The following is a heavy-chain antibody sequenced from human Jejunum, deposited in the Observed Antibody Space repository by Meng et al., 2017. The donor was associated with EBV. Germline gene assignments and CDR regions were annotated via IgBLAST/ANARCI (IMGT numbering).Heavy chain of an antibody. CDR1: GYTFTSYV. CDR3: ARSGSYYGMDV. D-gene: IGHD2-15*01. Sequence: QVQLVQSGAEVKKPGASVTVSCKASGYTFTSYVMHWVRQAPGQRLEWMGWISAGNGNTKYSQKFQGRVTITRDTSASTAYMELSSLTSEDTAVYYCARSGSYYGMDVWGQGTTVTVSS. J-gene: IGHJ6*02. V-gene: IGHV1-3*01. CDR2: ISAGNGNT.